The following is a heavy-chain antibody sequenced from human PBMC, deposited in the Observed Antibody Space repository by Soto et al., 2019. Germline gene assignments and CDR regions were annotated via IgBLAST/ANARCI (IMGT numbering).Heavy chain of an antibody. D-gene: IGHD2-2*02. J-gene: IGHJ6*02. CDR2: ISWDGCST. CDR3: AKDIRCSSTSCYTVRIVSGMDV. V-gene: IGHV3-43D*04. CDR1: GFTCDDYA. Sequence: GSLRLSCAASGFTCDDYAMHWVRQAPGKGLEWVSLISWDGCSTYYADSVKGRFTISRDNSKNSLYLQMNSLRAEDTALYYCAKDIRCSSTSCYTVRIVSGMDVWGQGTTVTVSS.